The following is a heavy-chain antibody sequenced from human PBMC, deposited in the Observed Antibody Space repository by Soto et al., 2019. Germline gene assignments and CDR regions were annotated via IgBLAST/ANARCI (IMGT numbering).Heavy chain of an antibody. CDR3: ARAAREMATTTHGY. J-gene: IGHJ4*02. CDR1: GFTFRNFA. D-gene: IGHD5-12*01. CDR2: ISSTGGSI. Sequence: GGSLRLSCAVSGFTFRNFAMNWVRQAPGKGLEWVSSISSTGGSIYYAESLKGRFTVSRGNAQNFLYLQMNRLRVEDTAVYYCARAAREMATTTHGYWGQGTLVTVSS. V-gene: IGHV3-21*06.